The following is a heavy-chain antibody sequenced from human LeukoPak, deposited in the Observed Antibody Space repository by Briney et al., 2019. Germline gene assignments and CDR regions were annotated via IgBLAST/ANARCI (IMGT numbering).Heavy chain of an antibody. CDR2: INTNTGNP. D-gene: IGHD2-21*02. V-gene: IGHV7-4-1*02. J-gene: IGHJ4*02. Sequence: GASVKVSCKASGYTFTSYAMNWVRQAPGQGLEWMGWINTNTGNPTYAQGFTGRFVFSLDTSVSTAYLQISSLKAEDTAMYYCARVVGCGGDCYSGISGYWGQGTLVTVSS. CDR1: GYTFTSYA. CDR3: ARVVGCGGDCYSGISGY.